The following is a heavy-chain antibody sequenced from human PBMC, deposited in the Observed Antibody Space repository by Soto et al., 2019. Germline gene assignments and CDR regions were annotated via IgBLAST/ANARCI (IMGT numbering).Heavy chain of an antibody. Sequence: QVQLVQSGAEVKKPGASVKVSCKASGYTFTSYGISWVRQAPGQGLEWMGWISAYNGNTNYAQKHQGRVPMTTDTSTSSAYMELRSRSSDDTAVYYCARVGGIAAPGSSPPDYWGQGTLVTVSS. D-gene: IGHD6-13*01. V-gene: IGHV1-18*01. J-gene: IGHJ4*02. CDR3: ARVGGIAAPGSSPPDY. CDR2: ISAYNGNT. CDR1: GYTFTSYG.